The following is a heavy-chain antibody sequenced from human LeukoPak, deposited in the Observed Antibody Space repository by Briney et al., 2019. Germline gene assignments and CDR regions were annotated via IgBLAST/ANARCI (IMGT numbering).Heavy chain of an antibody. Sequence: GGSLRLSCAASGFTFSDFPMIWVRQAPGKGLEWVSTIFPSSVEIHYADSVKGRFTIPRDNSRSTLSLQMDSLRAEDTATYYCATYRQIQVPFEFWGQGTLVTVSS. CDR2: IFPSSVEI. CDR1: GFTFSDFP. V-gene: IGHV3-23*01. J-gene: IGHJ4*02. CDR3: ATYRQIQVPFEF. D-gene: IGHD5-18*01.